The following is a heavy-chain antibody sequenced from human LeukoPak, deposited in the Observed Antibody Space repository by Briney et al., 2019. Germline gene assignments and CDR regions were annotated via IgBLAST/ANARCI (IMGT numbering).Heavy chain of an antibody. CDR1: GYSFSNYW. D-gene: IGHD3-16*01. Sequence: GEALKISCKGSGYSFSNYWIAWGRQMPGKGLGWMGIIYPDDSDTRYSPSFQGQVTISADKSISTAYLQWSSLKASDTAMYYCARIWLRAFDIWGQGTMVTVSS. J-gene: IGHJ3*02. CDR2: IYPDDSDT. V-gene: IGHV5-51*01. CDR3: ARIWLRAFDI.